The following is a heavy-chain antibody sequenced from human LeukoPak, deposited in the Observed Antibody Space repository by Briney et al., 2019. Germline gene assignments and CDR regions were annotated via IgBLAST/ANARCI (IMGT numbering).Heavy chain of an antibody. D-gene: IGHD3-22*01. CDR1: GGSISSGDYY. J-gene: IGHJ5*02. CDR3: ARGRYYDSSGYYPNWFDP. V-gene: IGHV4-30-4*01. CDR2: IYYSGST. Sequence: KPSETLSLTCTVSGGSISSGDYYWSWIRQPPGKGLEWIGYIYYSGSTYYSPSLKSRVTISVDTSKNQFSLKLSSVTAADTAVYYCARGRYYDSSGYYPNWFDPWGQGTLVTVSS.